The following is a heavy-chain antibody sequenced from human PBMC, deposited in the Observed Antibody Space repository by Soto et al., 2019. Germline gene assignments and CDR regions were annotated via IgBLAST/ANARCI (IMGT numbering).Heavy chain of an antibody. CDR2: IKQDGSER. Sequence: EVQLVESGGGLVQPGGSLRLSCAASGFSISGSWMSWVRQAPGKGLEWVANIKQDGSERYHVDSVKGRFTISRDNTKNSLYLQMNSLRAEDTAVYYCAREGYAFSFDIWAKGQWSPSLQ. CDR3: AREGYAFSFDI. D-gene: IGHD2-15*01. J-gene: IGHJ3*02. CDR1: GFSISGSW. V-gene: IGHV3-7*01.